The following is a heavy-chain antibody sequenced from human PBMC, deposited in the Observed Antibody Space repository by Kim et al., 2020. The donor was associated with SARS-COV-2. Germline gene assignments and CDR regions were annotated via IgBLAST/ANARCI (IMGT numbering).Heavy chain of an antibody. CDR1: GFTFSSYA. CDR2: ISGNGINS. CDR3: AKDRAAGSVTYCCDYY. Sequence: GGSLRLSCAASGFTFSSYAMTWVRQAPGKGLEWVSAISGNGINSYYADSVRGRFTISRDNSKNTLFLQMSTLRDDDTAVYYCAKDRAAGSVTYCCDYY. J-gene: IGHJ6*01. D-gene: IGHD2-8*02. V-gene: IGHV3-23*01.